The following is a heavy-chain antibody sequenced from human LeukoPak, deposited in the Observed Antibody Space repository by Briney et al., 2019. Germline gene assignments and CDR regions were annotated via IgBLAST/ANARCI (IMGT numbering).Heavy chain of an antibody. V-gene: IGHV3-23*01. CDR2: ISGSGGSP. D-gene: IGHD6-19*01. CDR3: ASAIAVAGPFDY. Sequence: QPGGSLRLSCAASVLTFSRYVMSWVRQAPGKGLEWVSGISGSGGSPYYADSVKGRFTISRDNSKNTLYLQMNSLRADDTAVNYCASAIAVAGPFDYWGQGTLVTVSP. J-gene: IGHJ4*02. CDR1: VLTFSRYV.